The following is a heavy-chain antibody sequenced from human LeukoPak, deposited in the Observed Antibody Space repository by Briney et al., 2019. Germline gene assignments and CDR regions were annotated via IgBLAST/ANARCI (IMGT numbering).Heavy chain of an antibody. V-gene: IGHV3-30*02. J-gene: IGHJ4*02. CDR1: GFTFSSYG. CDR3: AKDETYYYGSGSYIYDY. D-gene: IGHD3-10*01. CDR2: IRYDGSNK. Sequence: GGSLRLSCAASGFTFSSYGMHWVRQAPGKGLEWVAFIRYDGSNKYYADSVKGRFTISRDNSKNTLYLQMNSLRAEDTAVYYCAKDETYYYGSGSYIYDYWGQGTLVTVSS.